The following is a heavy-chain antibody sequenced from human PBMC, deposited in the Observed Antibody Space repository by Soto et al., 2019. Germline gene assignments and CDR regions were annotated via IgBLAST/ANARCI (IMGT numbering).Heavy chain of an antibody. CDR2: IIPIFGTA. J-gene: IGHJ6*02. V-gene: IGHV1-69*13. Sequence: SVKVSCKASGGTFSSYAISWVRQAPGQGLEWMGGIIPIFGTANYAQKFQGRVTITADESTSTAYMELSSLRSEDTAVYYCAREITIFGVGPTPYYYYGMDVWGQGTTVTVSS. CDR3: AREITIFGVGPTPYYYYGMDV. D-gene: IGHD3-3*01. CDR1: GGTFSSYA.